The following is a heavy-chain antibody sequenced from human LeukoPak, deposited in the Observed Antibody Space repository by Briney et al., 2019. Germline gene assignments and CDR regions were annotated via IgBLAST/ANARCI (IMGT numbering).Heavy chain of an antibody. D-gene: IGHD2-2*01. CDR2: INHSGST. V-gene: IGHV4-34*01. CDR3: ARLRGERSTGVDY. J-gene: IGHJ4*02. Sequence: SETLSLTCAVYGGSFSGYYWSWIRQPPGKGLEWIGEINHSGSTNYNPSLKSRVTISVDTSKNQFSLKLSSVTAADTAVYYCARLRGERSTGVDYWGQGTLVTVSS. CDR1: GGSFSGYY.